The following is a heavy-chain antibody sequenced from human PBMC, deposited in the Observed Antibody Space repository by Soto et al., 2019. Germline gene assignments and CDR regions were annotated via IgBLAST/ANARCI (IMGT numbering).Heavy chain of an antibody. J-gene: IGHJ4*02. CDR2: ISAYNGNT. D-gene: IGHD6-6*01. CDR3: ARGGRYSSSSEVSI. V-gene: IGHV1-18*04. Sequence: QVQLVQSGAEMKKPGASVKVSCKASGYTFTSYGFTWVRQAPGQGLEWMGWISAYNGNTNYAQKLQGRVTRTTDTSTSTAYMELRSLRFDDTAVYYCARGGRYSSSSEVSIWGQGTLVTVSS. CDR1: GYTFTSYG.